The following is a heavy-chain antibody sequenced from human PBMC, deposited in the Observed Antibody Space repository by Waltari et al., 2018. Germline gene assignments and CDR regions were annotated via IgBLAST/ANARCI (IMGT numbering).Heavy chain of an antibody. Sequence: QVQLVQSGAEVKKPGASVKVSCRVSGYSLTESALPWVRQAPGKGLEWLGGFDPEYGEAVYAQKFQGMVTMTRDTSITTAYMELSSLTSDDTALYYCVTQRPWEDYWGQGTRVTVSP. CDR1: GYSLTESA. V-gene: IGHV1-24*01. J-gene: IGHJ4*02. CDR3: VTQRPWEDY. CDR2: FDPEYGEA. D-gene: IGHD1-26*01.